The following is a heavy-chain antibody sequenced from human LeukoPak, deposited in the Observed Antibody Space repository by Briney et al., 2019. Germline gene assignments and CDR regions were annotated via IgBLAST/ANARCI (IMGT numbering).Heavy chain of an antibody. CDR3: ARGPAADAFDI. CDR1: GGSFSGYY. D-gene: IGHD2-15*01. V-gene: IGHV4-34*01. J-gene: IGHJ3*02. CDR2: INHSGST. Sequence: SETLSLTCAVYGGSFSGYYWSWIRQPPGKGLEWIGEINHSGSTNCNPSLKSRVTISVDTSKNQFSLKLSSVTAADTAVYYCARGPAADAFDIWGQGTMVTVSS.